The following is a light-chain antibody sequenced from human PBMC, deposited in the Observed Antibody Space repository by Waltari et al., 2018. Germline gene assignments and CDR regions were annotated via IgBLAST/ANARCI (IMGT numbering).Light chain of an antibody. CDR2: DVT. CDR1: SSDIGGYMY. J-gene: IGLJ2*01. V-gene: IGLV2-23*02. Sequence: QSALTQPASVSGSPGQSITISCAGTSSDIGGYMYVSWYQQPPGKAPKLIIYDVTKRPSGVSNRCSGSKSGNTASLTITGLQAEDEGDYYCCSYAGTNTHVLFGGGTELTVL. CDR3: CSYAGTNTHVL.